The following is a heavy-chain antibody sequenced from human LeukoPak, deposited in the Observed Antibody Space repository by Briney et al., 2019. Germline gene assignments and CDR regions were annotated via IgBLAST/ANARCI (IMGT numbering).Heavy chain of an antibody. J-gene: IGHJ4*02. V-gene: IGHV3-30*04. CDR3: TNSDDYGDY. CDR2: IAFDDTDR. CDR1: GFIFGDYA. Sequence: GGSLRLSCAASGFIFGDYAMHWVRQAPGKGLEWVAAIAFDDTDRYYIDSVKGRSTISRDDSKNTLYLHMTSLRAEDTAVYYCTNSDDYGDYWGQGTLVTVSS.